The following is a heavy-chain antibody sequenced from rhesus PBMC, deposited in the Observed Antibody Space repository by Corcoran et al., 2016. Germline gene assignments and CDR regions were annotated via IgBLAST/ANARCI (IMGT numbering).Heavy chain of an antibody. D-gene: IGHD3-16*01. J-gene: IGHJ1*01. CDR2: IIGSGGST. V-gene: IGHV4-173*01. CDR3: ARSVNSGSYYPEYFEF. Sequence: QLQLQESGPGLVKPSETLSLTCAVSGGSISSNYWSWIRQPPGKGREWIGRIIGSGGSTDYNPSLKNRVTISTDTSKNQFSMKLSSVTAAETAVYYCARSVNSGSYYPEYFEFWGQGALVTVSS. CDR1: GGSISSNY.